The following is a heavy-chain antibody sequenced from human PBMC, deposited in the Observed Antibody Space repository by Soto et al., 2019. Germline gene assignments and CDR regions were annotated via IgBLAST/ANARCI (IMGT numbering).Heavy chain of an antibody. Sequence: SETMSLTSTVSGGSISSYYWSWIRQPPGKGLEWIGYIYYSGSTNYNPSLKSRVTISVDTSKNQFSLKLSSVTAADTAVYYCARGKDYYDSSGPFDYWGQGTLVTVSS. V-gene: IGHV4-59*01. CDR2: IYYSGST. CDR1: GGSISSYY. J-gene: IGHJ4*02. D-gene: IGHD3-22*01. CDR3: ARGKDYYDSSGPFDY.